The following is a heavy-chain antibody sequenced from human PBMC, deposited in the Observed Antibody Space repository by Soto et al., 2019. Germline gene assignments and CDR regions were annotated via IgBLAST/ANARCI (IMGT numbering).Heavy chain of an antibody. V-gene: IGHV1-18*01. J-gene: IGHJ4*02. CDR2: ISAYNGNT. Sequence: QVQLVQSGAEVKKPGASVKVSCKASGYTFTSYGISWVRQAPGQGLEWMGWISAYNGNTNYAQKLQGRVTMTTDTTTSTAYLELRSLRSDDTAVYYCARDDDFGSGSAHFDYWGQGTLVTVSS. CDR1: GYTFTSYG. D-gene: IGHD3-10*01. CDR3: ARDDDFGSGSAHFDY.